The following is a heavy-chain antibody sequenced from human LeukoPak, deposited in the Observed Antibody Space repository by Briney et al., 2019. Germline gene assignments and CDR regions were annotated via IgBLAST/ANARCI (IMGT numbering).Heavy chain of an antibody. D-gene: IGHD3-22*01. V-gene: IGHV4-39*01. Sequence: SETLSLTCSVSGDSISRSDSYWDWIRQPPGKGLEWIGTIYYCGRTYYSPSLKSRVTMSVDTSKNQFSLNLRSVTAAGTAAYYCARRRYFDGSGYLEWGQGTLLSVSS. J-gene: IGHJ1*01. CDR2: IYYCGRT. CDR3: ARRRYFDGSGYLE. CDR1: GDSISRSDSY.